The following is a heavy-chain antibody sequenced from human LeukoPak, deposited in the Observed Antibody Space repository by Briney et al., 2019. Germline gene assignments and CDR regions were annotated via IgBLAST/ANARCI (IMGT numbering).Heavy chain of an antibody. CDR2: VNTDNGNI. CDR3: TRGGTGATFDI. V-gene: IGHV1-3*04. Sequence: ASVKVSCKASGYTFTRYTIHWVRQAPGQGLEWMGWVNTDNGNIKYSQNFQGRVTFTRDTSATTTYMQLNGLRSEDTAVYYCTRGGTGATFDIWGQGTMVTVS. J-gene: IGHJ3*02. D-gene: IGHD1-14*01. CDR1: GYTFTRYT.